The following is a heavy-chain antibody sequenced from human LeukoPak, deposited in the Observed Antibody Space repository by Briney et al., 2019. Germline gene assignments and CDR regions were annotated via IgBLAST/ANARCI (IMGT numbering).Heavy chain of an antibody. CDR2: IYYDGSNI. D-gene: IGHD1-14*01. Sequence: GGSLRLSCAASGFTFTTYGMHWVRQAPGKGLEWVAFIYYDGSNIYYADYVRGRFTISRDISKNTLYLQMDSLRAEDTAIYYCARDRKTNSFDYWGQGTLVTVSS. J-gene: IGHJ4*02. CDR1: GFTFTTYG. V-gene: IGHV3-33*01. CDR3: ARDRKTNSFDY.